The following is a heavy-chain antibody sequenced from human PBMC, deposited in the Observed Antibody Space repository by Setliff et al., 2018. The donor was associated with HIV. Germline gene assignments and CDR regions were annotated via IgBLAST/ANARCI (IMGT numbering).Heavy chain of an antibody. Sequence: PGGSLRLSCVGSGFTFSSFAMHWVRLAPGKGLEWVSSINSSSSYIYYADSVKGRFTISRDNAKNSLYLQMNSLRAEDTAVYYCENPGWDCSVGSCYEGGGYWGQGTLVTVSS. CDR3: ENPGWDCSVGSCYEGGGY. CDR1: GFTFSSFA. V-gene: IGHV3-21*01. J-gene: IGHJ4*02. D-gene: IGHD2-15*01. CDR2: INSSSSYI.